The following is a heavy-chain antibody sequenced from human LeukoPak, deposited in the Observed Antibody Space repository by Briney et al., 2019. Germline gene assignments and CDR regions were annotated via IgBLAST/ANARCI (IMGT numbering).Heavy chain of an antibody. Sequence: SQTLSLTCAVSGGSISSGGYSWSWIRQPPGKGLEWIGYIYYSGSTYYNPSLKSRVIISVDTSKNQFSLKLTSVTAADTAVYYCARDSVYSGSSLDYWGQGTLVTVSS. J-gene: IGHJ4*02. CDR2: IYYSGST. CDR3: ARDSVYSGSSLDY. CDR1: GGSISSGGYS. V-gene: IGHV4-30-4*07. D-gene: IGHD1-26*01.